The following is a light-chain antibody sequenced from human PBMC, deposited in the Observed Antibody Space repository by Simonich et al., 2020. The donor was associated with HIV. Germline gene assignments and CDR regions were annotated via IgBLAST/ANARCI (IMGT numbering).Light chain of an antibody. CDR1: QSVLYSSRNKND. CDR3: QQYDNLPYT. CDR2: WAA. Sequence: DIVMTQSPDSLAVSLGERATINCQSSQSVLYSSRNKNDLAWDQQKPGQTPKLLIYWAATRESGVPDPFSGSGSGTVFTLTISSLQPEDIATYYWQQYDNLPYTFGQGTKLEIK. V-gene: IGKV4-1*01. J-gene: IGKJ2*01.